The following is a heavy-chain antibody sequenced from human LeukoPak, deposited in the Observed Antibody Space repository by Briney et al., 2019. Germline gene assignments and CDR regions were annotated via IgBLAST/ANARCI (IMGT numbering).Heavy chain of an antibody. Sequence: SQTLSLTCTVSGGSISSGGYYWSWIRQHPGKGLEWIGYIYYSGSTYYNPSLKSRVTISVDTSKNQFSLKLSSVTAADTAVYYCARGPVGYCSSTSCHTAEGDNWFDPWGQGTLVTVSS. J-gene: IGHJ5*02. CDR3: ARGPVGYCSSTSCHTAEGDNWFDP. V-gene: IGHV4-31*03. CDR2: IYYSGST. D-gene: IGHD2-2*02. CDR1: GGSISSGGYY.